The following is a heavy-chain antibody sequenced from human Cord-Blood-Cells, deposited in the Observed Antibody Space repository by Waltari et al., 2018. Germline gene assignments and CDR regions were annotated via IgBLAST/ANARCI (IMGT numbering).Heavy chain of an antibody. J-gene: IGHJ2*01. CDR2: IIPIFGTA. CDR1: GGTFSSYA. V-gene: IGHV1-69*01. CDR3: AREAGRYCGGDCYLYWYFDL. D-gene: IGHD2-21*02. Sequence: QVQLVQSGAEVKKPGSSVKVSCKASGGTFSSYAISWVRQAPGHGLEWMGGIIPIFGTANYAQKFQGRVTITADESTSTAYMELSSLRSEDTAMYYCAREAGRYCGGDCYLYWYFDLWGRGTLVTVSS.